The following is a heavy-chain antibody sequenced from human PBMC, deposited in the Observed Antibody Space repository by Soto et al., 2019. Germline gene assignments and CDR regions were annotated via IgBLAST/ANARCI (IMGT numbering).Heavy chain of an antibody. CDR3: AKYGGNSYYGMDV. V-gene: IGHV3-23*01. J-gene: IGHJ6*02. D-gene: IGHD2-15*01. Sequence: GGSLRLSCAASGFTFSSYWMSWVRQAPGKGLEWVSNISGGGSNTYYVDSVKGRFTISRDNSKNTLYLQMNSLRAEDTAVYYCAKYGGNSYYGMDVWGQGTTVTVSS. CDR2: ISGGGSNT. CDR1: GFTFSSYW.